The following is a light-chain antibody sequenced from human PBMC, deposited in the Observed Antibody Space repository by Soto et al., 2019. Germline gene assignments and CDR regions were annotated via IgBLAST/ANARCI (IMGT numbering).Light chain of an antibody. CDR3: PKYNSAPFT. J-gene: IGKJ4*01. Sequence: DIQMTQSPSSLSASVGDRVTNTCRASQGISNYLAWYQQKPGKVPKLLIYAASTLQSGVASLFIGSGSERDFTLTISSVQTEDVATYYCPKYNSAPFTFGGGTKVEFK. V-gene: IGKV1-27*01. CDR2: AAS. CDR1: QGISNY.